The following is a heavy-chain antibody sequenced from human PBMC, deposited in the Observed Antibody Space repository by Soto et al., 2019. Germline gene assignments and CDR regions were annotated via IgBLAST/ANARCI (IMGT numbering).Heavy chain of an antibody. D-gene: IGHD6-13*01. Sequence: QVQLVESGGGVVQPGRSLRLSCAASGFTFSSYGMHWVRQAPGKGLEWVAVISYDGSNKYYADSVKGRFTISRDNSKNTLYLQMNSLRAEDTAVYYCAKGVTTAAGYIDYWGQGTLVTVSS. CDR1: GFTFSSYG. J-gene: IGHJ4*02. V-gene: IGHV3-30*18. CDR3: AKGVTTAAGYIDY. CDR2: ISYDGSNK.